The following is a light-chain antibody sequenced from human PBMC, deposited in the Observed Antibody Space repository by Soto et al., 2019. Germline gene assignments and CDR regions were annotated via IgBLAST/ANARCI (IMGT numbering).Light chain of an antibody. CDR1: QSVSSSY. CDR3: QQYCSSPLT. J-gene: IGKJ3*01. Sequence: EIVLTQSPGTLSLSPGERATLSCRASQSVSSSYLAWYQQKPGQAPRLLIYDASSRATGIPDRFSGSGSGTDFTLTISRLEPEDFAVYYCQQYCSSPLTFGPGTKVDI. V-gene: IGKV3-20*01. CDR2: DAS.